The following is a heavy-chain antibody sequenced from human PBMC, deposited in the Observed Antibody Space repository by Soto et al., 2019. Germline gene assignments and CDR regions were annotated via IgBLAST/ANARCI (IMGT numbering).Heavy chain of an antibody. Sequence: HVQLQESGPGPVTPSQTLSLSCTVSGVSITSGSYYWTWVRQPPGKGLEWIGYRYYSGNTYYNPSSNGRSTISVDTSDNQFSLKLTYVEAADTAVYYCARGGYETRGQTFIGWGPDFWVQGPLVTVSS. CDR1: GVSITSGSYY. J-gene: IGHJ4*02. V-gene: IGHV4-30-4*01. D-gene: IGHD2-2*01. CDR3: ARGGYETRGQTFIGWGPDF. CDR2: RYYSGNT.